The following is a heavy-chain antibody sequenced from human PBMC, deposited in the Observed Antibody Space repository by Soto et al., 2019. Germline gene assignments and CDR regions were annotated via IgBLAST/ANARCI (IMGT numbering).Heavy chain of an antibody. J-gene: IGHJ5*02. V-gene: IGHV4-59*12. CDR1: GGSISSYY. CDR2: IYNSGSTNYNP. Sequence: PSETLSLTCTVSGGSISSYYWSWIRQPPGKGLEWIGYIYNSGSTNYNPNYNPTLKSRVTISVDTSKNQFSLKLSSVTAADTAVYYCARGSLGNWFDPWGQGTLVTVSS. CDR3: ARGSLGNWFDP.